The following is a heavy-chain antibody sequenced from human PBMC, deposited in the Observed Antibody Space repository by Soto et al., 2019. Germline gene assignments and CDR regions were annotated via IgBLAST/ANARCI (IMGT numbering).Heavy chain of an antibody. D-gene: IGHD6-25*01. CDR2: IYGGGAT. V-gene: IGHV3-66*01. CDR1: GFTVTNKD. CDR3: ARAESGYYYYGMDV. Sequence: HPGGSLRLSCAGSGFTVTNKDMSWIRQAPGKGLEWVSIIYGGGATYYTDSVKGRFTISRDSSKNTLFLQMNNLRAEDTAVYYCARAESGYYYYGMDVWGQGATVTVSS. J-gene: IGHJ6*02.